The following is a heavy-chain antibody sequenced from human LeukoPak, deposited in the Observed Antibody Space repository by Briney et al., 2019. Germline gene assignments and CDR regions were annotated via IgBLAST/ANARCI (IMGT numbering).Heavy chain of an antibody. CDR2: INHSGST. CDR1: GGSFSGYY. J-gene: IGHJ4*02. V-gene: IGHV4-34*01. D-gene: IGHD3-22*01. Sequence: PSETLSLTXAVYGGSFSGYYWSWIRQPPGKGLEWIGEINHSGSTNYNPSLKSRVTISVDTSKNQFSLRLSSVTAADTSVYYCARLVSYYDTTSRYYFDYWGQGTLVTVSS. CDR3: ARLVSYYDTTSRYYFDY.